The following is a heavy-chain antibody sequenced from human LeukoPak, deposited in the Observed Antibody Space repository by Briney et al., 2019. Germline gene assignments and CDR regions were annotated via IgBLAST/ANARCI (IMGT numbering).Heavy chain of an antibody. J-gene: IGHJ6*03. Sequence: RGSLRLSCAASGFTFSTYRMSWVRQAPGKGLEWVADIKQDGSEKHYVDSVKGRFTISRDNSKNTLYLQMNSLRAEDAAVYYCARPYSSSSLYYYYYYMDVWGKGSTVTVSS. CDR3: ARPYSSSSLYYYYYYMDV. CDR2: IKQDGSEK. CDR1: GFTFSTYR. V-gene: IGHV3-7*01. D-gene: IGHD6-6*01.